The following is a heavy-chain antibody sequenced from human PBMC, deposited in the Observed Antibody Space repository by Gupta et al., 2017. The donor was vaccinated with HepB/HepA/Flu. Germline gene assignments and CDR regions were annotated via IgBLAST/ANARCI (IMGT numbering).Heavy chain of an antibody. J-gene: IGHJ5*02. Sequence: QLQLQESGPGLVKPSETLSLTCTVSGGSISSSSYYWGWIRQPPGKGLEWIGSIYYSGSTYYNPSLKSRVTISVDTSKNQFSLKLSSVTAADTAVYYCARMVPALPAASTNWFDPWGQGTLVTVSS. CDR3: ARMVPALPAASTNWFDP. CDR1: GGSISSSSYY. D-gene: IGHD2-2*01. V-gene: IGHV4-39*01. CDR2: IYYSGST.